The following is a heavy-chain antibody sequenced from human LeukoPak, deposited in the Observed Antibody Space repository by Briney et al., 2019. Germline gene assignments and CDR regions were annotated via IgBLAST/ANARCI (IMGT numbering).Heavy chain of an antibody. CDR2: IKQDGSER. Sequence: GGSLRLSCAASGFSMSVYWMSWVRQAPGKGLEWVGNIKQDGSERNYVDSVKGRFTISRDNAKKSLYLQMNSLRAEDTAVYYCARDWGAYYHFFDYWGQGTLVTVSS. V-gene: IGHV3-7*01. CDR3: ARDWGAYYHFFDY. D-gene: IGHD3-22*01. J-gene: IGHJ4*02. CDR1: GFSMSVYW.